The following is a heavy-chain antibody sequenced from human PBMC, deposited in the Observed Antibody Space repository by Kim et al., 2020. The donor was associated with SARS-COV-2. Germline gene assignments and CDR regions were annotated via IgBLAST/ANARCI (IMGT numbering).Heavy chain of an antibody. CDR1: GYTFTSYG. CDR2: ISAYNGNT. V-gene: IGHV1-18*01. Sequence: ASVKVSCKASGYTFTSYGISWVRQAPGQGLEWMGWISAYNGNTNYAQKLQGRVTMTTDTSTSTAYMELRSLRSDDTAVYYCARDRGSGITMVRAPMGFDPWGQGTLVTVSS. D-gene: IGHD3-10*01. J-gene: IGHJ5*02. CDR3: ARDRGSGITMVRAPMGFDP.